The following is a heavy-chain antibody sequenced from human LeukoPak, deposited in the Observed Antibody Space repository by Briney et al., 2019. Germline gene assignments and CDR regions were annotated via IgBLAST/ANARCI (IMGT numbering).Heavy chain of an antibody. J-gene: IGHJ4*02. CDR2: ISDSGGST. D-gene: IGHD3-22*01. Sequence: GGSLRLSCAASGFTLSSYAMSWVRQAPGKGLEWVSAISDSGGSTYYADSVKGRFTISRDNSKNTLYLQMNSLRVEDTAVYYCAKDQTYYYDNTGYYWGQGTLVTVSS. CDR3: AKDQTYYYDNTGYY. CDR1: GFTLSSYA. V-gene: IGHV3-23*01.